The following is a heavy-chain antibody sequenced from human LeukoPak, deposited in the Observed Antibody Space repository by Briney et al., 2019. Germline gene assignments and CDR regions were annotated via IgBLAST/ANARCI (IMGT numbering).Heavy chain of an antibody. CDR1: GVSISGSIYY. D-gene: IGHD1-1*01. V-gene: IGHV4-39*01. Sequence: SETLSLTCTVSGVSISGSIYYWGWIRQPPGKGLEWIATMHYSGSTYYNPSHKSRVTISVDTSKNQVSLKLTSVIAADTAVYYCATYKRGIPHEYWGQGTLVTVSS. J-gene: IGHJ4*02. CDR3: ATYKRGIPHEY. CDR2: MHYSGST.